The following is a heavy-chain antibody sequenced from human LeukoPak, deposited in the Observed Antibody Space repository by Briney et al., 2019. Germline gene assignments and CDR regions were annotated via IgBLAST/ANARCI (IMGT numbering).Heavy chain of an antibody. Sequence: SQTLSLTCTVSGGSISSGSYYWSWIRQPAGKGLEWIGRIHTSGRTNYNPSLKSRVTISGDTSKNQFSLKLSSVTAADTAVYYCARDQVVVIANSATWRGFNMWGQGTMVTVSS. CDR2: IHTSGRT. CDR3: ARDQVVVIANSATWRGFNM. J-gene: IGHJ3*02. CDR1: GGSISSGSYY. V-gene: IGHV4-61*02. D-gene: IGHD2-21*01.